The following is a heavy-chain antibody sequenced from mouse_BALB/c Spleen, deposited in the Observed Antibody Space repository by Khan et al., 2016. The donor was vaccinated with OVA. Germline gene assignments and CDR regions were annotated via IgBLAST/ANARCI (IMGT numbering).Heavy chain of an antibody. CDR3: AKNYRYDVYFDY. CDR2: IYPYNDDT. J-gene: IGHJ2*01. D-gene: IGHD2-14*01. CDR1: GYTFTSYV. V-gene: IGHV1S136*01. Sequence: MQLQQSGPELVKPGASVKMSCKASGYTFTSYVMHWLRQKPGQGLEWIGYIYPYNDDTKYNEKFKGKATLTSDKSSSTAYMELSILTSEDSAVYYCAKNYRYDVYFDYWGQGTTLTVSS.